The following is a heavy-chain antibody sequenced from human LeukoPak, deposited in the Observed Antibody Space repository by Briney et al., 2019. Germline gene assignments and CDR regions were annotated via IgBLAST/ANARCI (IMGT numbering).Heavy chain of an antibody. CDR1: GGTFSSYA. CDR3: AISVRGSYNSRGYYFDY. Sequence: SVKVSCKASGGTFSSYAISWVRQAPGQGLEWMGGIIPIFGTANYAQKFQGRVTITADESTSTAYMELSSLRSEDTAVYYCAISVRGSYNSRGYYFDYWGQGTLVTVSS. CDR2: IIPIFGTA. J-gene: IGHJ4*02. V-gene: IGHV1-69*13. D-gene: IGHD1-26*01.